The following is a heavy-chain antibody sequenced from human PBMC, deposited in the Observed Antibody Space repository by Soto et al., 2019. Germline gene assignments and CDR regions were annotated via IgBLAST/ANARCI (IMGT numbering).Heavy chain of an antibody. D-gene: IGHD3-9*01. CDR3: PHSDILTGYYYYYFDY. J-gene: IGHJ4*02. Sequence: SGPTLVNPTQTLTLTCTFSGFPLSTSGVGVGWIRQPPGKALEWLALIYWNDDKRYSPSLKSRLTITKDTSKNQVVLTMTNMDPVDTATYYCPHSDILTGYYYYYFDYWGQGTLVTVSS. CDR2: IYWNDDK. V-gene: IGHV2-5*01. CDR1: GFPLSTSGVG.